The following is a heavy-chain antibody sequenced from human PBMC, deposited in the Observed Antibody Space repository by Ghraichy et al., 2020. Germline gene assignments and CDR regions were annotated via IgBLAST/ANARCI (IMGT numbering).Heavy chain of an antibody. V-gene: IGHV4-59*01. CDR2: IYYSGNT. Sequence: GSLNISCTVSGGSISSYYWSWIRQPPGKGLEWIGYIYYSGNTNYNPSLKSRVTISVDTSKNQFSLKLSSVTAADTALYYCARGAGYFDWLPLDYWGQGTLVTVSS. CDR1: GGSISSYY. CDR3: ARGAGYFDWLPLDY. J-gene: IGHJ4*02. D-gene: IGHD3-9*01.